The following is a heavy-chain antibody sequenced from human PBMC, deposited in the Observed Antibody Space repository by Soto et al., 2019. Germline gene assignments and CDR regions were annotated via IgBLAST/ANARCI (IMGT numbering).Heavy chain of an antibody. CDR2: IIPVFGTA. Sequence: SVKVSCKDSGGLFSSFAISWVRQAPGQGLEWMGGIIPVFGTANYAQKFQGRVTITADESTNTAYMELSSLTSDDTAMYYCARGGGPYVWFNEFWGQGTQVTVSS. CDR1: GGLFSSFA. CDR3: ARGGGPYVWFNEF. D-gene: IGHD3-16*01. V-gene: IGHV1-69*13. J-gene: IGHJ4*02.